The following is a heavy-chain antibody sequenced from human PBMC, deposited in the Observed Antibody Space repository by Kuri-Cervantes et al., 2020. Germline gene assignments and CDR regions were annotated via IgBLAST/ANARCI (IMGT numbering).Heavy chain of an antibody. J-gene: IGHJ6*03. V-gene: IGHV1-18*01. Sequence: ASVKVSCKASGGTFSSYGISWVRQAPGQGLEWMGWISAYNGNTNYAQKLQGRVTMTTDTSTSTAYMELRSLRSDDTAVYYCARGGYSSSSPYYYYMDVWGKGTTVTVSS. CDR1: GGTFSSYG. CDR2: ISAYNGNT. CDR3: ARGGYSSSSPYYYYMDV. D-gene: IGHD6-6*01.